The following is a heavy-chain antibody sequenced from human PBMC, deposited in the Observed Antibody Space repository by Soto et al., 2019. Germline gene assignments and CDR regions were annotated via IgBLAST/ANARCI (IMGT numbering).Heavy chain of an antibody. CDR1: GGSISSYY. CDR3: ARLYPGGY. D-gene: IGHD3-16*01. CDR2: IYYSGST. V-gene: IGHV4-59*08. Sequence: QVQLQESGPGLVKPSETLSLTCTVSGGSISSYYWSWIRQPPGKGLEWIGYIYYSGSTNYNPSLXSXVXXSVDTSKNQFSLKLSSVTAADTAVYYCARLYPGGYWGQGTLVTVSS. J-gene: IGHJ4*02.